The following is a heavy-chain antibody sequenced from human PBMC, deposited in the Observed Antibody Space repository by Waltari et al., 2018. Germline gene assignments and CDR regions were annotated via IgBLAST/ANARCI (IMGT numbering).Heavy chain of an antibody. J-gene: IGHJ4*02. V-gene: IGHV3-7*03. Sequence: EVQLVESGGGLVQPGGSLRLSCVVSEFTFSTFWMTWVRQAPGGGLEGMANIIDNGNEKSYVGSVECGFTSSRDSARSSLYLQMNSVRCEDTAVYYCATYRWLGYWGQGALVTVSS. D-gene: IGHD3-10*01. CDR2: IIDNGNEK. CDR1: EFTFSTFW. CDR3: ATYRWLGY.